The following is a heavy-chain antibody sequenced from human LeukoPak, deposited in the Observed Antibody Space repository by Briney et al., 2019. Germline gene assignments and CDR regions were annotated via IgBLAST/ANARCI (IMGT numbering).Heavy chain of an antibody. CDR2: IRYDGTNE. CDR3: ARGTSSPGYFDL. CDR1: GFTFIDSG. D-gene: IGHD1-26*01. Sequence: GGSLRLSCAASGFTFIDSGMNWVRQAPGKGLEWLTFIRYDGTNEYFADSVKGRLTISRDNSQKKLFLQMNNLRPDDTALYYCARGTSSPGYFDLWGQGTQVTVSS. V-gene: IGHV3-30*02. J-gene: IGHJ4*02.